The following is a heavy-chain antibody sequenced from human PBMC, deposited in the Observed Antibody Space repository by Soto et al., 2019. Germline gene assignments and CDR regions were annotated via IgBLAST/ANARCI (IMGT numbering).Heavy chain of an antibody. D-gene: IGHD3-22*01. CDR1: GFTVSSNY. CDR3: AREVVIGLYYYGMDV. Sequence: GGSLRLSCAASGFTVSSNYMSWVRQAPGKGLEWVSVIYSGGSTYYADSVKGRFTISRDNSKNTLYLQMNSLRAEDTAVYYCAREVVIGLYYYGMDVWAQGTTVTVSS. CDR2: IYSGGST. V-gene: IGHV3-53*01. J-gene: IGHJ6*02.